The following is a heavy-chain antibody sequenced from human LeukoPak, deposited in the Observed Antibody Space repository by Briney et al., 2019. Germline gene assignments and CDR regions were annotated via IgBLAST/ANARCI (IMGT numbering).Heavy chain of an antibody. D-gene: IGHD3-16*01. CDR2: IIPIFGTA. CDR1: GGTFSSYA. Sequence: SVKVSCKASGGTFSSYAISWVRQAPGQGLEWMGGIIPIFGTANYAQKFQGRVTITTDESTSTAYMELSSLRSEDTAVYYCATRRGMAAFNAFDIWGQGTMVTVSS. J-gene: IGHJ3*02. V-gene: IGHV1-69*05. CDR3: ATRRGMAAFNAFDI.